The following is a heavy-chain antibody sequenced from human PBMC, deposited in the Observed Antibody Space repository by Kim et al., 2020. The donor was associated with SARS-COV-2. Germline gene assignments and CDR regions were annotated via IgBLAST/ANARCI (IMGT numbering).Heavy chain of an antibody. CDR1: GFTFDDYA. D-gene: IGHD3-22*01. V-gene: IGHV3-9*01. J-gene: IGHJ4*02. CDR2: ISWNSGSI. Sequence: GGSLRLSCAASGFTFDDYAMHWVRQAPGKGLEWVSGISWNSGSIGYADSVKGRFTISRDNAKNSLYLQMNSLKAEDTALYYCAKVPGGYYYWGYYFDYWGQGTLVTVSS. CDR3: AKVPGGYYYWGYYFDY.